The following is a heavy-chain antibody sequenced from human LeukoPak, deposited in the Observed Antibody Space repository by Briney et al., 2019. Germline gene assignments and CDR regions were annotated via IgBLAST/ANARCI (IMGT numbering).Heavy chain of an antibody. CDR1: GGSFSGYY. CDR2: IYYSGST. CDR3: AIPYYYDTHGAFDI. Sequence: PSETLSLTCAVYGGSFSGYYWSWIRQPPGKGLEWIGYIYYSGSTNYNPSLKSRVTISVDTSKNQFSLKLSSVTAADTAVYYCAIPYYYDTHGAFDIWGQGTMVTVSS. J-gene: IGHJ3*02. V-gene: IGHV4-59*12. D-gene: IGHD3-22*01.